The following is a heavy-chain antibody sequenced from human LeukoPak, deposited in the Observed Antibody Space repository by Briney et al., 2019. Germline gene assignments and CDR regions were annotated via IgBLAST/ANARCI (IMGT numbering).Heavy chain of an antibody. CDR1: GFTVSSNY. CDR3: ARGLTSPYWYFDL. D-gene: IGHD3-9*01. V-gene: IGHV3-53*04. Sequence: PGGSLRLSCAASGFTVSSNYMRWVRQAPGKGLEWVSVIYSGGSTSYADSVKGRFTISRHNSKNTLYLQMNSLRADDTAVYYCARGLTSPYWYFDLWGRGTLVTVSS. CDR2: IYSGGST. J-gene: IGHJ2*01.